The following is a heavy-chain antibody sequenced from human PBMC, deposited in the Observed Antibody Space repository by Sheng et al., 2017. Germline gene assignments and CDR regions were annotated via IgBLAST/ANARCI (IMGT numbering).Heavy chain of an antibody. V-gene: IGHV4-39*07. CDR1: GGSISSSSYY. Sequence: QLQLQESGPGLVKPSETLSLTCTVSGGSISSSSYYWGWIRQPPGKGLEWIGSIYYSGSTYYNPSLKSRVTISVDTSKNQFSLKLSSVTAADTAVYYCAREGSNKQFDYWGQGTLVTVSS. D-gene: IGHD3-10*01. CDR3: AREGSNKQFDY. CDR2: IYYSGST. J-gene: IGHJ4*02.